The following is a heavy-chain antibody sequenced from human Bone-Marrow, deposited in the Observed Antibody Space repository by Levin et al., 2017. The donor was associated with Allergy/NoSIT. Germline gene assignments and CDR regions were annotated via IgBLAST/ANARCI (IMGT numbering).Heavy chain of an antibody. CDR3: ARSDSSGWSYYFDT. CDR2: INYIGDI. CDR1: GDSISTYY. Sequence: SQTLSLTCTVSGDSISTYYWSWIRQPPGKGLEWIGYINYIGDINYNPSLDSRVTISIDRSRNQFSLNLRYVTAADTAVYYCARSDSSGWSYYFDTWGQGTLVTVSS. V-gene: IGHV4-59*01. J-gene: IGHJ4*02. D-gene: IGHD6-19*01.